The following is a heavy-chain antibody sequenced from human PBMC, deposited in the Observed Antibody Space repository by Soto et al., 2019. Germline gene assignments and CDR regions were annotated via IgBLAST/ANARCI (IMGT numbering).Heavy chain of an antibody. CDR3: ARDLHDHLGGHGMDV. D-gene: IGHD3-16*01. V-gene: IGHV3-30-3*01. CDR2: ISYDGSNK. J-gene: IGHJ6*02. Sequence: GGSLRLSCAASGFTFSSYAMHWVRQAPGKGLEWVAVISYDGSNKYYADSVKGRFTISRDNSKNTLYLQMNSLRAEDTAVYYFARDLHDHLGGHGMDVWGQGTTVTVSS. CDR1: GFTFSSYA.